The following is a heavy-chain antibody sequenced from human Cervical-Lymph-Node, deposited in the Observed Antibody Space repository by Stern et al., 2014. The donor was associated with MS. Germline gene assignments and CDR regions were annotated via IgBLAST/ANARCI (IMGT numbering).Heavy chain of an antibody. CDR1: GFTFSSYS. V-gene: IGHV3-21*01. CDR2: ISSSSSYI. D-gene: IGHD6-19*01. Sequence: VQLVESGGGLVKPGGSLRLSCAASGFTFSSYSMNWVRQAPGKGLEWVSSISSSSSYIYYADSVKGRFTISRDNAKNSLYLQMNSLRAEDTAVYYCARDWEEHGGWYSDYYYGMDVWGQGTTVTVSS. J-gene: IGHJ6*02. CDR3: ARDWEEHGGWYSDYYYGMDV.